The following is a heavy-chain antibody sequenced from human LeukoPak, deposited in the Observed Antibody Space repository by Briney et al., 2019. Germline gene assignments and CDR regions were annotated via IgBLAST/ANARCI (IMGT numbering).Heavy chain of an antibody. J-gene: IGHJ3*02. Sequence: NPGGSLRLSCAASGFTFSDYYMSWIRQAPGKGLEWVSYISSSGSTIYYADSVKGRFTISRDNAKNSLYLQMNSLRAEDTAVYYCARVQWELPSAAFDIWGQGTMVTVSS. V-gene: IGHV3-11*04. CDR2: ISSSGSTI. CDR3: ARVQWELPSAAFDI. D-gene: IGHD1-26*01. CDR1: GFTFSDYY.